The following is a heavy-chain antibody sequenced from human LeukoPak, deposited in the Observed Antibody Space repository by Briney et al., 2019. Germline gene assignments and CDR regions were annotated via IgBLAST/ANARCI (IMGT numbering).Heavy chain of an antibody. CDR1: GFDLSTYT. CDR3: ARDQGRA. CDR2: ITGNSHYI. J-gene: IGHJ5*02. V-gene: IGHV3-21*01. Sequence: GGSLRLSCVASGFDLSTYTMNWVRQAPGKGLEWVSSITGNSHYIYYADSVKGRFNISRDNAQNSLFLQMNSLRAEDTAVYYCARDQGRAWGRGILVTVSS.